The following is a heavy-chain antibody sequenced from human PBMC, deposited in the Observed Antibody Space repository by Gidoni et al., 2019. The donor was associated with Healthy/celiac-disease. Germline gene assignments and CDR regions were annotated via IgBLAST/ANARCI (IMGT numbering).Heavy chain of an antibody. J-gene: IGHJ4*02. D-gene: IGHD6-19*01. CDR3: AKEEQWLGFDY. V-gene: IGHV3-23*01. CDR2: IRGSGCST. Sequence: EVQLLESGGGLVQPGGSLRLSCAASGYTFSSYAMSWVRQAPGKGLESVSVIRGSGCSTYYAESVKGRFTISRDNSNNTLYLQMNRLRAEDTAVYYCAKEEQWLGFDYWGQGTLVTVSS. CDR1: GYTFSSYA.